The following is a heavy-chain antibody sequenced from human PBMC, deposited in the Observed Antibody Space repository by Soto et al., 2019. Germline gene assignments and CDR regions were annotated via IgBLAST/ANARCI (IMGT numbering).Heavy chain of an antibody. V-gene: IGHV3-30*18. CDR1: GFTFSSYG. CDR2: ISYDGGNE. Sequence: GGSLRLSCAASGFTFSSYGMHWVRQAPGKGLEWMAVISYDGGNEYYADSVKGRFTISRDNSKNTLYLQMNSLRAEDTAVFYCAKDRGRYTYSSSLVYYYYGMDVWGQGTTVTVSS. J-gene: IGHJ6*02. CDR3: AKDRGRYTYSSSLVYYYYGMDV. D-gene: IGHD3-16*02.